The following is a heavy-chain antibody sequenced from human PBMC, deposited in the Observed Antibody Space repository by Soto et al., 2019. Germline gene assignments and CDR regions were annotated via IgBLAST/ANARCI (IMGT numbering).Heavy chain of an antibody. D-gene: IGHD3-3*01. Sequence: QVQLVQSGAEVKKPGSSVKVSCKASGGTFSSYTISWVRQAPGQGLEWMGRIIPILGIANYAQKFQGRVTITADKSTSTDYMELSSLRSEDTAVYYCARESITIFGVVIIGGKNWFDPWGQGTLVTVSS. CDR1: GGTFSSYT. V-gene: IGHV1-69*02. CDR3: ARESITIFGVVIIGGKNWFDP. J-gene: IGHJ5*02. CDR2: IIPILGIA.